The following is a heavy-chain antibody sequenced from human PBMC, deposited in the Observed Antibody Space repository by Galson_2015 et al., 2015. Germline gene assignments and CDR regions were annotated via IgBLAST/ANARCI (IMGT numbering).Heavy chain of an antibody. CDR3: ARDPFDY. CDR1: GFTFSTYW. V-gene: IGHV3-74*01. CDR2: INSDGSST. Sequence: SLRLSCAASGFTFSTYWMHWVRQAPGKGLVWVSGINSDGSSTTYADSVKGRFTISRDNAKNTLYLQMNSLRAEDTAVYYCARDPFDYWDQGTLVTVSS. J-gene: IGHJ4*02.